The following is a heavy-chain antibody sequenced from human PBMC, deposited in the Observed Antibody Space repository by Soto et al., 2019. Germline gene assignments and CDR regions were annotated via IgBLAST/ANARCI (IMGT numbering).Heavy chain of an antibody. CDR3: ARLGGYAYDY. CDR1: GGSISNYY. V-gene: IGHV4-59*08. CDR2: IYYSGST. Sequence: SETLSLTCIVSGGSISNYYWTWIRQPPGKGLEWIGYIYYSGSTNYNPSLKSRVTISVDTSKNQFSLKLSSVTAADTAVYYCARLGGYAYDYWGQGTLVTVS. J-gene: IGHJ4*02. D-gene: IGHD3-16*01.